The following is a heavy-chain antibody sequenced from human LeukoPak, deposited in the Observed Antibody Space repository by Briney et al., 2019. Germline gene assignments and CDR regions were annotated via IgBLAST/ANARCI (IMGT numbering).Heavy chain of an antibody. CDR3: ARDRVRLDY. CDR2: INSDGTTT. V-gene: IGHV3-74*01. J-gene: IGHJ4*02. D-gene: IGHD3-10*01. CDR1: GFTFISYW. Sequence: PGGSLRLSYAGSGFTFISYWMHWVRQAPGKGLVWVARINSDGTTTTYADSVKGRFTFSRDNAMHTLYLQMNSLRAEDTAVYYCARDRVRLDYWGRGTLVTVSS.